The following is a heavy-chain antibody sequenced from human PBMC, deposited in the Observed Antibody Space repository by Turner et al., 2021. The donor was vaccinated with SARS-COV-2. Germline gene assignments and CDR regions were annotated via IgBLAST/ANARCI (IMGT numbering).Heavy chain of an antibody. CDR1: GFTFSSYD. V-gene: IGHV3-13*04. J-gene: IGHJ5*02. CDR2: IGTAGDT. Sequence: EVQLVESGGGLVQPGGSLRLSCAASGFTFSSYDMHWVRQATGKGLEWVSAIGTAGDTYYPGSAKGRFTISRENAKNSLYLQMNSLRAGDTAVYYCARGYYDSSGYRNWFDPWGQGTLVTVSS. D-gene: IGHD3-22*01. CDR3: ARGYYDSSGYRNWFDP.